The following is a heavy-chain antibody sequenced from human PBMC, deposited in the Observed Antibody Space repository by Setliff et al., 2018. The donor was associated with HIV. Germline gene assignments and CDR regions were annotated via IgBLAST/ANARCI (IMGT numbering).Heavy chain of an antibody. D-gene: IGHD3-22*01. CDR3: GRNRGNGWYYYDP. J-gene: IGHJ4*02. V-gene: IGHV1-46*01. Sequence: VASVKVSCKASGYTFTGYYMHWVRQAPGQGLEWMGVINPSGGSTAYAENFQGRVTMTRDTSTSTVYVEMRGLRSDDTAVYYCGRNRGNGWYYYDPWGQGTLVTVSS. CDR1: GYTFTGYY. CDR2: INPSGGST.